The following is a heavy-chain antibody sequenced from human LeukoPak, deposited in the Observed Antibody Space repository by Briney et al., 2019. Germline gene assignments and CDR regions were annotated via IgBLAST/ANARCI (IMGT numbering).Heavy chain of an antibody. V-gene: IGHV3-21*01. J-gene: IGHJ5*02. CDR1: GFPFSSYW. CDR3: AREGLDP. CDR2: ISSSSSYI. Sequence: KSGGSLRLSCVDAGFPFSSYWMTWVRQAPGKGLEWVSSISSSSSYIYYADSVKGRFTISRDNAKNSLYLQMNSLRAEDTAVYYCAREGLDPWGQGTLVTVSS.